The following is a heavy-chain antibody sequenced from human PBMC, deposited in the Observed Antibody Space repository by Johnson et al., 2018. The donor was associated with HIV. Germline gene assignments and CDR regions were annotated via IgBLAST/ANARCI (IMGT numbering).Heavy chain of an antibody. CDR1: GFVFSDYV. V-gene: IGHV3-30*02. Sequence: QVQLVESGGGVVPPGRSLRLSCVASGFVFSDYVMHWVRQAPGKGLDWVTFIRYDGSGKYYADSVNGRFTISRDNSKNTLYLQMNSLRAEDTAVYYCAKDVGNYWPNAFDIWGQGTTVTVSS. J-gene: IGHJ3*02. CDR2: IRYDGSGK. CDR3: AKDVGNYWPNAFDI. D-gene: IGHD3-22*01.